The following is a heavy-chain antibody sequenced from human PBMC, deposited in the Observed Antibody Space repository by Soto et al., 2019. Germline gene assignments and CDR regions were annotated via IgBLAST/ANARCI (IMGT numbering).Heavy chain of an antibody. V-gene: IGHV3-21*01. CDR1: GLTFSGFS. J-gene: IGHJ4*02. CDR2: ISSSFSYM. Sequence: GGSLRLSCAASGLTFSGFSMNWVRQAPGKGLEWVSSISSSFSYMFYADSVKGRFTISRDNAKNSLFLQMNSLRAEDTAVYYCARALSGSYTFDSWGQGTLVAVSS. CDR3: ARALSGSYTFDS. D-gene: IGHD1-26*01.